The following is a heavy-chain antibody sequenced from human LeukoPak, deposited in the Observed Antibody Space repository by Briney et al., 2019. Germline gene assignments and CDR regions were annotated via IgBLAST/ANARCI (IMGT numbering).Heavy chain of an antibody. CDR1: GFTFSDYY. J-gene: IGHJ6*03. D-gene: IGHD6-19*01. V-gene: IGHV3-11*01. Sequence: GGSLRLSCAASGFTFSDYYMSWIRQAPGKGLEWVSYISSSGSTIYYADSVKGRFTISRDNAKNSLYLQMNSLRAENTAVYYCARDGSSYYYYYMDVWGKGTTVTVSS. CDR3: ARDGSSYYYYYMDV. CDR2: ISSSGSTI.